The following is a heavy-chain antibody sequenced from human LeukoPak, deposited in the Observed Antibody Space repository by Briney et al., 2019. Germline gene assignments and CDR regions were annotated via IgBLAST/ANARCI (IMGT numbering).Heavy chain of an antibody. J-gene: IGHJ4*02. D-gene: IGHD3-10*01. CDR1: GFTFGDYA. Sequence: GGSLRLSCTASGFTFGDYAMIWVRQAPGKGLEWVSAISGSGGVTYHADSGKGRFTISRDNSKNTLYLQMNSLRAEDTAVYYCAKAGSGGSVPRYYFDYWGQGTLVTVSS. CDR2: ISGSGGVT. V-gene: IGHV3-23*01. CDR3: AKAGSGGSVPRYYFDY.